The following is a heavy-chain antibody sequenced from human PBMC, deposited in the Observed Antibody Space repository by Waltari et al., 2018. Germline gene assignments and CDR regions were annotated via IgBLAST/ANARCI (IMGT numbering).Heavy chain of an antibody. CDR1: GFSFSSYE. CDR2: SSESDNSK. D-gene: IGHD2-2*01. Sequence: EAQLVESGGGLVQPGGSLRLSCAASGFSFSSYEMNWVRQAPGKGLEWVSYSSESDNSKFYAESVKGLFTVSRDNAKNSLHLEMNSLRAEDTATYYCVRDGLGSGRTRVDVWGQGTTVIVSS. CDR3: VRDGLGSGRTRVDV. V-gene: IGHV3-48*03. J-gene: IGHJ6*02.